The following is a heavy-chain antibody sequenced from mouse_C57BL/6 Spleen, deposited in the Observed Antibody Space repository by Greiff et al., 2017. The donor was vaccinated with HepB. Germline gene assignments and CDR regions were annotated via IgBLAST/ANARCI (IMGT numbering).Heavy chain of an antibody. V-gene: IGHV6-6*01. CDR3: TRSGSSSLWYFDV. J-gene: IGHJ1*03. D-gene: IGHD1-1*01. CDR2: IRNKANNHAT. CDR1: GFTFSDAW. Sequence: LQQSGGGLVQPGGSMKLSCAASGFTFSDAWMDWVRQSPEKGLEWVAEIRNKANNHATYYAESVKGRFTISRDDSKSSVYLQMNSLRAEDTGIYYCTRSGSSSLWYFDVWGTGTTVTVSS.